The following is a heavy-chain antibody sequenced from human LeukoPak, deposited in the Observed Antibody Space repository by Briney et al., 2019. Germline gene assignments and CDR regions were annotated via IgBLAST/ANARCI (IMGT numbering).Heavy chain of an antibody. J-gene: IGHJ5*02. CDR3: ANAYGFNWFDP. D-gene: IGHD3-10*01. V-gene: IGHV3-9*01. CDR2: ISWNSGSI. CDR1: GFTFSNYA. Sequence: GGSLRLSCGASGFTFSNYAMSWVRQAPGKGLEWVSGISWNSGSIAYADSVKGRFTISRDNAKNSLYLQMNSLRAEDTALYYCANAYGFNWFDPWGQGTQVTVSS.